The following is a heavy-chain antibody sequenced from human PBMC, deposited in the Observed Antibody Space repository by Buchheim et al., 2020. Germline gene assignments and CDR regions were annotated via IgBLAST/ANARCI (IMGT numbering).Heavy chain of an antibody. D-gene: IGHD2-15*01. CDR2: VSYDGSDK. CDR1: GFSFTSYG. J-gene: IGHJ4*02. CDR3: AKEAGWRSPFDY. Sequence: QVQLVKSGGGVVQPGRSLRLSCAASGFSFTSYGMHWVRQAPGKGLEWVAVVSYDGSDKYYADAVKGRFTISRDNSKNTLYLQMNSLRAEDTAVYYCAKEAGWRSPFDYWGQGTL. V-gene: IGHV3-30*18.